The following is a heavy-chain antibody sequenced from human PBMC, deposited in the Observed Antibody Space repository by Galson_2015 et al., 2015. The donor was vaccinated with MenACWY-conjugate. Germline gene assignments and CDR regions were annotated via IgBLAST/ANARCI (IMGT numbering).Heavy chain of an antibody. Sequence: SLRLSCAASGFTFDDYAMHWVRQAPGKGLEWVSGISWNSANIGYADSVKGRFTISRDNAKNSLYLQMNSLRAEDTALYYCAKDFTWAVTSTWSGLDVWGQGTTVTVSS. CDR1: GFTFDDYA. J-gene: IGHJ6*02. V-gene: IGHV3-9*01. CDR3: AKDFTWAVTSTWSGLDV. D-gene: IGHD3-16*01. CDR2: ISWNSANI.